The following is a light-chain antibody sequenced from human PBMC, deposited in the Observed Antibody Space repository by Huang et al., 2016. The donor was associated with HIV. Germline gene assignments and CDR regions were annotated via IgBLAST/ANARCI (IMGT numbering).Light chain of an antibody. J-gene: IGKJ1*01. V-gene: IGKV1-39*01. Sequence: DIQMTQSPSSLSASVGDRVTITCRASQSISSYLSWYQQKPGKAPKLLIYDTFRLHSGVPSIFTGSGSGTDFTLTITSLQPEDFATYYCQQSYSTTVTFGQGTKVEI. CDR3: QQSYSTTVT. CDR2: DTF. CDR1: QSISSY.